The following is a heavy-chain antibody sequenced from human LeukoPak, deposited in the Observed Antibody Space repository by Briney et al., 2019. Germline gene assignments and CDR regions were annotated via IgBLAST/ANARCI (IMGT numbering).Heavy chain of an antibody. V-gene: IGHV3-53*01. CDR3: AKAGPSSGYYIHYFDY. D-gene: IGHD3-22*01. CDR2: IYSGGST. J-gene: IGHJ4*02. CDR1: GFTVSSNY. Sequence: PGGSLRLSCAASGFTVSSNYMSWVRQAPGKGLEWVSIIYSGGSTYYADSVKGRFTISRDNSKNTLYLQMNSLRAEDTAVYYCAKAGPSSGYYIHYFDYWGQGTLVTVSS.